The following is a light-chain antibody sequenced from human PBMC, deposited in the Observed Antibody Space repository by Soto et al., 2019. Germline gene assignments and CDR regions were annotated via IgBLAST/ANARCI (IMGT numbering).Light chain of an antibody. V-gene: IGLV1-40*01. J-gene: IGLJ3*02. CDR1: SSNLGTNT. CDR2: GNV. CDR3: QSYDSSLSGWV. Sequence: QSVLTQPPSVSGTPGQRVTISCSGSSSNLGTNTVNWYQQLPGTAPKVLIYGNVNRPAGVLDRFSGSKSGASASLAITELQAEDEADYYCQSYDSSLSGWVFGGGTKVTVL.